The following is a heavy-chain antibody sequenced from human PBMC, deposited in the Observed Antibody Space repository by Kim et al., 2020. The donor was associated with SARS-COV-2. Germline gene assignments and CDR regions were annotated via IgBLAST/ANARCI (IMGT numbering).Heavy chain of an antibody. J-gene: IGHJ4*02. V-gene: IGHV1-69*02. CDR2: IIPMVGLP. CDR3: ARPAGGVGDAPDY. CDR1: GETFSSYN. Sequence: SVKVSCKVFGETFSSYNINWVRQAPGQGLEWMGRIIPMVGLPDYAQKFQGRVTIIADRSTSTVYMDVRGLRSEDTAVYYCARPAGGVGDAPDYWGQGTL. D-gene: IGHD3-10*01.